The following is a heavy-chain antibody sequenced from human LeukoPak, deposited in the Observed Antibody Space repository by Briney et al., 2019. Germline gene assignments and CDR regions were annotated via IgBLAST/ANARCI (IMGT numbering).Heavy chain of an antibody. J-gene: IGHJ5*02. V-gene: IGHV1-69*04. D-gene: IGHD2-15*01. Sequence: SVKVSCKASGGTFSSYAISWVRQAPGQGLEWMGRIIPILGIANYAQKFQGRVTITADKSTSTTYMELSSLRSDDTAVYYCAREPPTYCSGGSCYSVNWFDPWGQGTLVTVSS. CDR3: AREPPTYCSGGSCYSVNWFDP. CDR2: IIPILGIA. CDR1: GGTFSSYA.